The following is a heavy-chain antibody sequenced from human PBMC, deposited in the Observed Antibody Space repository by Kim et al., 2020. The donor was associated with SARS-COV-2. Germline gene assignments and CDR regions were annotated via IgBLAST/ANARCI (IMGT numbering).Heavy chain of an antibody. CDR2: ISYDGSNK. CDR1: GFTFSRYG. J-gene: IGHJ4*02. CDR3: AKAGSGSYFSPFVY. V-gene: IGHV3-33*05. D-gene: IGHD3-10*01. Sequence: GGSLRLSCAASGFTFSRYGMHWVRQAPGKGLEWVAVISYDGSNKYYADSVKGRFTISRDNSKNKLYLQMNSLRAEDTAVYYCAKAGSGSYFSPFVYCGQGTLVTLSS.